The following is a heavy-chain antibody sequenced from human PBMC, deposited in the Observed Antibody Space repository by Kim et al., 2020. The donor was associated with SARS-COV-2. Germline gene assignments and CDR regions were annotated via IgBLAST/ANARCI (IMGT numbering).Heavy chain of an antibody. CDR2: IYHSGST. J-gene: IGHJ3*02. D-gene: IGHD6-19*01. CDR1: GGSISSSNW. Sequence: SETLSLTCAVSGGSISSSNWWSWVRQPPGKGLEWIGEIYHSGSTNYNPSLKSRVTISVDKSKNQFSLKLSSVTAADTAVYYCASIAVADNGYAFDIWGQGTMVTVSS. V-gene: IGHV4-4*02. CDR3: ASIAVADNGYAFDI.